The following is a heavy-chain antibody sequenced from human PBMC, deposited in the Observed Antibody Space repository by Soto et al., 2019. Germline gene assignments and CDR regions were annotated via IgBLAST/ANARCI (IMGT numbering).Heavy chain of an antibody. CDR2: ISAYNGNT. CDR3: ARDNDWAKWRGYYYYMDV. Sequence: QVQLVQSGAEVKKPGASVKVSCKASGYTFTSYGISWVRQAPGQGLEWMGWISAYNGNTNYAQKLQGRVTMTTDASTSTAYMELRSLRSADTAVYYCARDNDWAKWRGYYYYMDVWGKGTTVTVSS. V-gene: IGHV1-18*01. CDR1: GYTFTSYG. D-gene: IGHD2-21*01. J-gene: IGHJ6*03.